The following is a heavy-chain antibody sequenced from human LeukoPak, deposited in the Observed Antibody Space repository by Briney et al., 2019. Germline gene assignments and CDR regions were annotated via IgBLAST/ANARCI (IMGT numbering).Heavy chain of an antibody. CDR1: GYSFTSYW. CDR2: IYPGDSDT. V-gene: IGHV5-51*01. D-gene: IGHD1-26*01. Sequence: GESLKISCKGSGYSFTSYWIGWVRQMPGKGLEWMGIIYPGDSDTRYSPSFQGQVTISADKSISTAYLQWSSLKASDTAMYYCARHGLSGSLIKPFDYWGQGTLVTVSS. CDR3: ARHGLSGSLIKPFDY. J-gene: IGHJ4*02.